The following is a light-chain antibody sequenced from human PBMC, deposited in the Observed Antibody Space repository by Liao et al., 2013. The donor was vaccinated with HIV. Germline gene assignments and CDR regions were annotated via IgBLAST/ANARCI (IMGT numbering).Light chain of an antibody. J-gene: IGLJ3*02. Sequence: SYELTQPPSLSVSPGQTASIPCSGQRLGDKYASWYQQRPGQSPVLVIYQDSKRPSGIPERFSGSSSGTTVTLTISGAQVEDEADYYCYSAADNMRVFGGGTRLTVL. V-gene: IGLV3-1*01. CDR3: YSAADNMRV. CDR1: RLGDKY. CDR2: QDS.